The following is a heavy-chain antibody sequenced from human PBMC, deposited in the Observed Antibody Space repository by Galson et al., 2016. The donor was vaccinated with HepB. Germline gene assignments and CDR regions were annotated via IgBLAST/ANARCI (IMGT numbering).Heavy chain of an antibody. CDR3: VRANNQDFDS. Sequence: SVKVSCKASENSITNYYMHWVRQAPGQGLEWMAIISPSGDSTTVAQKFQGRPILTRDTSTSTVYMELRSLSSDDTAVYFCVRANNQDFDSWGQGTLRTVSS. V-gene: IGHV1-46*01. CDR1: ENSITNYY. D-gene: IGHD1/OR15-1a*01. CDR2: ISPSGDST. J-gene: IGHJ4*02.